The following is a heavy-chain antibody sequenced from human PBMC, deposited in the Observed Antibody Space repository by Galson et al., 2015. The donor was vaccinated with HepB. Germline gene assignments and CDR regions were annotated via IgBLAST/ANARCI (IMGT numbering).Heavy chain of an antibody. CDR2: ISWNSGSI. V-gene: IGHV3-9*01. D-gene: IGHD4-17*01. CDR3: AKGRGVTVTTDFEY. CDR1: GFTFDDYA. J-gene: IGHJ4*02. Sequence: LRLSCAASGFTFDDYAMHWVRQAPGKGLEWVSGISWNSGSIGHADSVKGRFTISRDNAKNSLYLQMNSLRAEDTAVYYCAKGRGVTVTTDFEYWGQGTLVTVSS.